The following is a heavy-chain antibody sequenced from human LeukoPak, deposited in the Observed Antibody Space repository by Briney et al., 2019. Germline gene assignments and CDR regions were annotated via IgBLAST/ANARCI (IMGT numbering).Heavy chain of an antibody. CDR2: ISYDGSNK. D-gene: IGHD2-2*01. Sequence: PGGSLRLSCAASGFTFSSYAMHWVRPAPGKGLEWVAVISYDGSNKYYADSVKGRFTISRDNSKNTLYLQMNSLRAEDTAVYYCARDDCSSTSCYPAALPDYWGQGTLVTVSS. CDR3: ARDDCSSTSCYPAALPDY. V-gene: IGHV3-30*01. J-gene: IGHJ4*02. CDR1: GFTFSSYA.